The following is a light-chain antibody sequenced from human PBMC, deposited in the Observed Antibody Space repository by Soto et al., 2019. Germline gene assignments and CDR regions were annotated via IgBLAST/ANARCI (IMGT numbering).Light chain of an antibody. CDR3: QQFSSYPHT. V-gene: IGKV3-20*01. CDR2: DAS. J-gene: IGKJ4*01. CDR1: QSVSSS. Sequence: TKSAVTLSVAPGERAARSSLASQSVSSSLAWYQQKPGQAPRLLIYDASSRATGIPDRFSGGGSGTDFTLTISRLEPEDFAVYYCQQFSSYPHTFGGGTKVDIK.